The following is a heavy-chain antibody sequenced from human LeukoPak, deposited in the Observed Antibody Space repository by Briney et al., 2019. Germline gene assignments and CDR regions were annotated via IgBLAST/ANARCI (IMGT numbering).Heavy chain of an antibody. Sequence: GGSLRLSCAASGFTFSSYSMNWVRQAPGKGLEWVSFISSSSSSINYADSVKGRFTISRDNAKNSLYLQMNSLRAEDTAVYYCARDRDGTAYYLLDFRGQGTLVTVSS. D-gene: IGHD3-22*01. CDR1: GFTFSSYS. CDR3: ARDRDGTAYYLLDF. CDR2: ISSSSSSI. V-gene: IGHV3-21*01. J-gene: IGHJ4*02.